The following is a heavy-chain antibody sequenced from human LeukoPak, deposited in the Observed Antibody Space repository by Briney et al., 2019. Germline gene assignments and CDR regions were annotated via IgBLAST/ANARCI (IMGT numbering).Heavy chain of an antibody. Sequence: SVTVSCKASGGTFSSYANSWVRQAPGQGLEWMGGIIPIFGTANYAQKFQGRVTITTDESTSTAYMELSSLRSEDTAVYYCARARWLQFLDFDYWGQGTLVTVSS. D-gene: IGHD5-24*01. CDR2: IIPIFGTA. CDR1: GGTFSSYA. CDR3: ARARWLQFLDFDY. V-gene: IGHV1-69*05. J-gene: IGHJ4*02.